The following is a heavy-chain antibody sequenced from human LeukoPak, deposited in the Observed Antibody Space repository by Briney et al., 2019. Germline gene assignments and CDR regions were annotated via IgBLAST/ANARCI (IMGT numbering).Heavy chain of an antibody. CDR1: GFTVSSNY. CDR3: ARGAEGIWAAAGNYFDY. J-gene: IGHJ4*02. CDR2: IYSGGST. D-gene: IGHD6-13*01. Sequence: GGSLRLSCAASGFTVSSNYMSWVRQAPGKGLEWVSVIYSGGSTYYADSVKGRFTISRDNSKNTLYLQMNSLRAEDTAVYCCARGAEGIWAAAGNYFDYWGQGTLVTVSS. V-gene: IGHV3-53*01.